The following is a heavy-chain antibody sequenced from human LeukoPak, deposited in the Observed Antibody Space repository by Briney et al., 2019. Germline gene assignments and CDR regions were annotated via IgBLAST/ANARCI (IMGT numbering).Heavy chain of an antibody. J-gene: IGHJ3*02. V-gene: IGHV3-30*02. Sequence: GGSLRLSCAASGFTFSSYGMHWVRQAPGKGLEWVAFIRYDGSNKYYADSVKGRFTISRDNSKNTLYLQMNSLRAEDTAVYYCAKGREYQLLSAFDIWGQGTMVTVSS. D-gene: IGHD2-2*01. CDR2: IRYDGSNK. CDR1: GFTFSSYG. CDR3: AKGREYQLLSAFDI.